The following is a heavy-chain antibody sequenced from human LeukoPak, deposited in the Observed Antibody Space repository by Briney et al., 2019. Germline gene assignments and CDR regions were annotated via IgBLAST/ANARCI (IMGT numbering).Heavy chain of an antibody. CDR3: AGHDSSGTYFQH. Sequence: SETLSLTCVVSGGSLSTHHWSWIRQSPGRGLEWIGYISDSGSTNYNPSLKSRVTISVDTSKNQFSLMLSSVTAADTAVYYCAGHDSSGTYFQHWGQGTLVTVSS. CDR1: GGSLSTHH. D-gene: IGHD3-22*01. V-gene: IGHV4-59*11. CDR2: ISDSGST. J-gene: IGHJ1*01.